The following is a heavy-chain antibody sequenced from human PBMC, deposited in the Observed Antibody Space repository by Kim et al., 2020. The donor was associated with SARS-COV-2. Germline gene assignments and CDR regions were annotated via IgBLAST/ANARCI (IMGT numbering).Heavy chain of an antibody. D-gene: IGHD4-17*01. CDR3: ASTRGRDYGDYTFDY. CDR1: GFTFSSYS. CDR2: ISSSSSYI. Sequence: GGSLRLSCAASGFTFSSYSMNWVRQAPGKGLEWVSSISSSSSYIYYADSVKGRFTFSRDNAKNSLYLQMNSLRAEDTAVYYCASTRGRDYGDYTFDYWGQGTLVTVSS. V-gene: IGHV3-21*01. J-gene: IGHJ4*02.